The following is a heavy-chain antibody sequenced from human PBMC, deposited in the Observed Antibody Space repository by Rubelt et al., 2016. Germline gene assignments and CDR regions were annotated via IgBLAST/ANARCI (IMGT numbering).Heavy chain of an antibody. CDR1: GGSISSGGYS. CDR2: IYHSGST. J-gene: IGHJ6*02. CDR3: ARGKRGGRGYYYGMDV. Sequence: QVQLQESGPGLVKPSETLSLTCTVSGGSISSGGYSWSWIRQPPGKGLEWIGYIYHSGSTNYNPSLKSRVTISVDTSKNQFSLKLSSVTAADTAVYYWARGKRGGRGYYYGMDVWGQGTTVTVSS. D-gene: IGHD1-26*01. V-gene: IGHV4-30-2*01.